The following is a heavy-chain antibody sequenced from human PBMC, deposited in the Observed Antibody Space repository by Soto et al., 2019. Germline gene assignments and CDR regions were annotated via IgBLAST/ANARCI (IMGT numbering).Heavy chain of an antibody. J-gene: IGHJ4*02. CDR2: INPNSGVT. D-gene: IGHD6-6*01. CDR1: GYTFTDYY. CDR3: ARGPRVLSPFHSFFDY. V-gene: IGHV1-2*04. Sequence: ASVKVSCKASGYTFTDYYMHWVRQAPGQGLEWMGWINPNSGVTNYAQKFQGWVTMTRDTSISTAYMELSRLRSDDTAVYYCARGPRVLSPFHSFFDYWSQGTLVTAAS.